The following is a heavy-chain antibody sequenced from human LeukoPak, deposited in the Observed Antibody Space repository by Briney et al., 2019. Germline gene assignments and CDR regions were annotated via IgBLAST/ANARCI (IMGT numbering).Heavy chain of an antibody. J-gene: IGHJ3*02. CDR3: AMAPRRAFDI. CDR2: INSDGSSA. Sequence: GRSLRLSCAASGFTFSSYWMHWVRQAPGKGLVWVSRINSDGSSATYADSVKGRFTISRDNAKNTLYLQMNSLRAEDTAVYYCAMAPRRAFDIWGQGTMVTVSS. CDR1: GFTFSSYW. V-gene: IGHV3-74*01.